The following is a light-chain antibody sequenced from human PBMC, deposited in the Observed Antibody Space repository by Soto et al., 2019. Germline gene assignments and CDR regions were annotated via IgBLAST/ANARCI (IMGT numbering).Light chain of an antibody. V-gene: IGKV1-5*01. J-gene: IGKJ4*01. CDR3: QQYYSYPLT. CDR2: DAS. CDR1: QNIGRW. Sequence: DIQMTQSPSTLSASVGDRVTITCRASQNIGRWLAWYQQKPGKAPKLLIFDASTLQSGVPSRFSGSGSGTDFTLTISCLQSEDFATYYCQQYYSYPLTFGGGTKVDIK.